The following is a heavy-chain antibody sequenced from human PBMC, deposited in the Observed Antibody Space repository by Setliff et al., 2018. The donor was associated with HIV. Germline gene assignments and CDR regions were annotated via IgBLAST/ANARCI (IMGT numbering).Heavy chain of an antibody. CDR3: ARGWFGGYYFDY. Sequence: SETLSLTCTVSGDSINKYYWSWIRQPPGKGLEWIGYIFYSGSTYYNPSLKSRVTISVDTSKNQFSLKLSSVTAADTAVYYCARGWFGGYYFDYWGQGTLVTVSS. D-gene: IGHD3-10*01. CDR2: IFYSGST. CDR1: GDSINKYY. V-gene: IGHV4-59*12. J-gene: IGHJ4*02.